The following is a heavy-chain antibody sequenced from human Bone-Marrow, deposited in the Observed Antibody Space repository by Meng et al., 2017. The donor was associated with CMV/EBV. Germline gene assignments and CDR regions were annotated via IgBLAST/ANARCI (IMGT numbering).Heavy chain of an antibody. Sequence: GESLKISCASSGFSFNNYTMNWVRQGPGKGLEWVSSISSSSRYIYYANSAKGRFTISRDNAKNSLYLQMNSLRAEDTAVYYCARWGIAVAAYNWFDPWGQGTLVTVSS. V-gene: IGHV3-21*01. D-gene: IGHD6-19*01. J-gene: IGHJ5*02. CDR1: GFSFNNYT. CDR2: ISSSSRYI. CDR3: ARWGIAVAAYNWFDP.